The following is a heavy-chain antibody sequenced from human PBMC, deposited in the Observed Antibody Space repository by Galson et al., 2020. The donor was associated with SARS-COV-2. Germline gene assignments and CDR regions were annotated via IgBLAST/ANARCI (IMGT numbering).Heavy chain of an antibody. CDR1: GFTFSSYA. D-gene: IGHD2-2*01. CDR2: ITTSGTST. V-gene: IGHV3-23*01. Sequence: TGGSLRLSCAASGFTFSSYAMSWVRQAPARGLEWVSIITTSGTSTYYADSVKGRFTISRDNSKNTLYLQMDSLRAEDTAVDYCAKARVPAAVNWFGCRGQGTLVNVAS. J-gene: IGHJ5*01. CDR3: AKARVPAAVNWFGC.